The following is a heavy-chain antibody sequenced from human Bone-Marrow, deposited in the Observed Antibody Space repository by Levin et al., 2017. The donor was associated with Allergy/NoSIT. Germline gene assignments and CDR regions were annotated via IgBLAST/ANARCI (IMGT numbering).Heavy chain of an antibody. V-gene: IGHV1-18*04. Sequence: ASVKVSCQASGFTFTTSGITWVRQAPGQGLEWMGWVSPYTGNTDYAAKFQGRVTMTTDTSTNTAFMELRSLRPDDTAIYYCARDMFLGSGWTDLFDFWGRGTRVTVSP. J-gene: IGHJ4*02. D-gene: IGHD6-25*01. CDR3: ARDMFLGSGWTDLFDF. CDR2: VSPYTGNT. CDR1: GFTFTTSG.